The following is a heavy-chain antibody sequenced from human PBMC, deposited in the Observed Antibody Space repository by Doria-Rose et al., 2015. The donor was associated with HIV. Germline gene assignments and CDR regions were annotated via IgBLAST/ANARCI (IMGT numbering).Heavy chain of an antibody. Sequence: GLEWIGYIYYSGSTYYNPSLKSRVTISVDTSKKQFSLNLTSVTAADTAIYYCARDFRYCSSTSCRTYYMDVWGRGTTVTVSS. V-gene: IGHV4-30-2*04. D-gene: IGHD2-2*01. J-gene: IGHJ6*03. CDR3: ARDFRYCSSTSCRTYYMDV. CDR2: IYYSGST.